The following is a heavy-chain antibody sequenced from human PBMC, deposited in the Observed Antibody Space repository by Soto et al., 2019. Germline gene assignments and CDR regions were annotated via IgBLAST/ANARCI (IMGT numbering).Heavy chain of an antibody. Sequence: ASETLSLTCTVSGGSISSGGYYWSWIRQHPGKGLEWIGYIYYSGSTYYNPSLKSRVTISVDTSKNQFSLKLSSVTAADTAVYYCARDQIVRSGSYADYYYYYGMDVWGQGTTVTVS. CDR1: GGSISSGGYY. J-gene: IGHJ6*02. D-gene: IGHD3-10*01. CDR2: IYYSGST. CDR3: ARDQIVRSGSYADYYYYYGMDV. V-gene: IGHV4-31*03.